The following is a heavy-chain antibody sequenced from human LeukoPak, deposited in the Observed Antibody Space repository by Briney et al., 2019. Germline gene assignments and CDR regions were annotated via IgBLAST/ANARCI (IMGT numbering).Heavy chain of an antibody. CDR3: AKVAVVVPAASYYYYYYMDV. J-gene: IGHJ6*03. D-gene: IGHD2-2*01. CDR1: GFTFSSYG. V-gene: IGHV3-30*02. CDR2: IRYDGSNK. Sequence: GGSLRLSCAASGFTFSSYGMHWVRQAPGKGLEWVASIRYDGSNKYYADSVKGRFTISRDNSKNTLYLQMNSLRAEDTAVYYCAKVAVVVPAASYYYYYYMDVWGKGTTVTVSS.